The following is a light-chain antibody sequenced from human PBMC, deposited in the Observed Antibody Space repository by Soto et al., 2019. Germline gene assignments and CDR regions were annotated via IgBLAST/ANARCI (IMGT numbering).Light chain of an antibody. Sequence: DTVLTQSPGTLSLTSGERATLSCRASQSISGTYLAWYQQKPGQAPRLLIYSASTRATGIPDRFSGSGSGTDFTLTISRLEPEDFAVYYCQQYGSSPPYTFGQGTKVDIK. CDR2: SAS. J-gene: IGKJ2*01. CDR3: QQYGSSPPYT. CDR1: QSISGTY. V-gene: IGKV3-20*01.